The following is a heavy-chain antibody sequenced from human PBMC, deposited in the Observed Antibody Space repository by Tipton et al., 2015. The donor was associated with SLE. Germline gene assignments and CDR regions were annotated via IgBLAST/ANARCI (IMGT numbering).Heavy chain of an antibody. CDR1: GGSFSGYY. V-gene: IGHV4-34*01. Sequence: TLSLTCAVYGGSFSGYYWSWIRQPPGKGLEWIGEINHSGSTNYNPSLKSRGTISVDTSKNQFSLKLSSVTAADTAVYYCARTQYTFGGVIAPFDYWGQGTLVTVSS. CDR2: INHSGST. J-gene: IGHJ4*02. D-gene: IGHD3-16*02. CDR3: ARTQYTFGGVIAPFDY.